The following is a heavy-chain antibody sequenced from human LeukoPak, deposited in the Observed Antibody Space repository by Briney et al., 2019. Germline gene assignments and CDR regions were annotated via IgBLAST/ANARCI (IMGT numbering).Heavy chain of an antibody. V-gene: IGHV4-39*07. CDR1: GGSISSNNYY. D-gene: IGHD3-22*01. CDR3: ARGNSYYDSSGAFDY. Sequence: PSETLSLTCTVSGGSISSNNYYWDWIRQPPGKGLEWIGSISYTGSPYYNPSHKSRVSMSVDTSKNQFSLKLNSVTAADTAVYYCARGNSYYDSSGAFDYWGQGTLVTVSS. CDR2: ISYTGSP. J-gene: IGHJ4*02.